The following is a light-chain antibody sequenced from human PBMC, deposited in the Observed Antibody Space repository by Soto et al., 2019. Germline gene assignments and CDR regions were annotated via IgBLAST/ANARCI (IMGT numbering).Light chain of an antibody. CDR3: QQYGSPYS. CDR1: QSVSSSY. CDR2: GAS. Sequence: EIVLTQSPGTLSLSPWERATLSCRASQSVSSSYLAWYQQKPGQAPRLLIYGASSRATGIPARFSGSGSGTDFTLSISRLEPVDFALYYWQQYGSPYSFGPGTKVDIK. V-gene: IGKV3-20*01. J-gene: IGKJ3*01.